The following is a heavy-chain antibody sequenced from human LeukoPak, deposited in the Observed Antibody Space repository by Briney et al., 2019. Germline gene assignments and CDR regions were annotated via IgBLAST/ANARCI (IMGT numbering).Heavy chain of an antibody. D-gene: IGHD2-21*01. CDR3: AREHMSSPFDY. J-gene: IGHJ4*02. CDR1: GFTFSSYG. V-gene: IGHV3-30*03. Sequence: GGSLRLSCAVSGFTFSSYGMHWVRQAPGKGLEWVAVISYDGSNKYYADSVKGRFTISRDNSKNTLYLLMNSLRAEDTAVYYCAREHMSSPFDYWGQGTLVTVSS. CDR2: ISYDGSNK.